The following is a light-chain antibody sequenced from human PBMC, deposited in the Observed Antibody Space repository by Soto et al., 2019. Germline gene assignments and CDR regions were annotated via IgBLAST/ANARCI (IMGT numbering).Light chain of an antibody. Sequence: IQMTQSPSTLSASVGDRVTITCRASQSISSWLAWYQQKPGKAPKLLIYDASSLESGVPSRFSGSGSETEFTLTINSLQPDDFATYYCQHYNSYSEAFGQGTKVDIK. CDR1: QSISSW. V-gene: IGKV1-5*01. CDR2: DAS. CDR3: QHYNSYSEA. J-gene: IGKJ1*01.